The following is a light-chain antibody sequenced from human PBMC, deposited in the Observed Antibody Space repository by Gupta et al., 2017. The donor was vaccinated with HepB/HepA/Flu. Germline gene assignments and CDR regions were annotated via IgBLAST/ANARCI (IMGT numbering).Light chain of an antibody. CDR2: GPS. CDR3: RQCGPAPPVT. CDR1: RSVSSTY. J-gene: IGKJ5*01. V-gene: IGKV3-20*01. Sequence: DMVLTPSPATLSSSPGGGAILSCSASRSVSSTYLAWYQQKPGQPPRLLIHGPSSTATGTPDRLSSSRSGTNFTLTISRLEPEDYAVYFYRQCGPAPPVTFGQGTRLEIK.